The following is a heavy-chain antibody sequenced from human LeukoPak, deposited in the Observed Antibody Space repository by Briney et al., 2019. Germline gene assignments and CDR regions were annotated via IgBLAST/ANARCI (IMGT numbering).Heavy chain of an antibody. V-gene: IGHV3-21*01. J-gene: IGHJ6*02. CDR2: ISSSSSYI. D-gene: IGHD3-10*01. Sequence: PGGSLRLSCTASGFTFSSYSINWVRQARGKGLEWVSSISSSSSYIYYADSVEGRFTISRDDAKNSLYLQMNSLRAEDTAVYYCARTMVRGVIITSDYYYGMDVWGQGTTVTVSS. CDR3: ARTMVRGVIITSDYYYGMDV. CDR1: GFTFSSYS.